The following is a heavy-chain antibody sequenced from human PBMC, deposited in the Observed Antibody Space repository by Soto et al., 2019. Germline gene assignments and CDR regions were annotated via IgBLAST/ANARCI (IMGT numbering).Heavy chain of an antibody. CDR2: INGYNGNT. J-gene: IGHJ4*02. Sequence: QVQLVQSGAEMRKPGASVKVSCKTSGYTFINYGISWVRQAPGQGLAWMGWINGYNGNTNYAQNFQGRGAMTTDTYTSKVYMELRNLRSDDTAVYYCARGDMPVQFDYWGQGTLVTVSS. CDR1: GYTFINYG. CDR3: ARGDMPVQFDY. V-gene: IGHV1-18*01. D-gene: IGHD2-2*01.